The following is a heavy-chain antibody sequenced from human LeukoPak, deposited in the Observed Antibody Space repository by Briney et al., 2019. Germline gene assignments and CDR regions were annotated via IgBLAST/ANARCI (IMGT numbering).Heavy chain of an antibody. CDR3: ARHDFWSGYYPMINFDY. Sequence: PSETLSLTCTVSGDSIRNCYWSWIRQPPGKGLEWLGYIYHTGSTHSNPSLESRVTISVDTSKNQFSLRLSSVTAADTAVYYCARHDFWSGYYPMINFDYWGQGTLVTVAT. CDR1: GDSIRNCY. V-gene: IGHV4-59*08. J-gene: IGHJ4*02. D-gene: IGHD3-3*01. CDR2: IYHTGST.